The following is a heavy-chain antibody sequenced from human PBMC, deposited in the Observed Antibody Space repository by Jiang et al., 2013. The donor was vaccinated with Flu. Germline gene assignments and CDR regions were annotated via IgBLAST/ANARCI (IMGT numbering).Heavy chain of an antibody. V-gene: IGHV4-39*01. J-gene: IGHJ4*02. CDR3: ARHSDPYDSSGWKDPSGHDY. Sequence: GSGLVKPSETLSLTCTVSGGSIRSSNNYWDWIRQPPGTGLEWIGSIYYSGTTYYNPSLKSRVTMSVDTSENQFSLKLSSVTAADTAVYYCARHSDPYDSSGWKDPSGHDYWGQGTLVTVSS. D-gene: IGHD3-22*01. CDR2: IYYSGTT. CDR1: GGSIRSSNNY.